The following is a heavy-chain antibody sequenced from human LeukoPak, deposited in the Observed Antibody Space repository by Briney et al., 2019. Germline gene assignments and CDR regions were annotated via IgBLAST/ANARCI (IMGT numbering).Heavy chain of an antibody. Sequence: SQTLSLTCTVSGGSISSGGYYWSWIRQHPGKGLEWIGYIYYSGSTYYNPSLMSRVTMSRDMSKKQFSLMLSSLTAADTAVYYCARGFGSGSYYYGWFDPWGQGTLVTVSS. CDR1: GGSISSGGYY. CDR2: IYYSGST. J-gene: IGHJ5*02. D-gene: IGHD3-10*01. CDR3: ARGFGSGSYYYGWFDP. V-gene: IGHV4-30-4*08.